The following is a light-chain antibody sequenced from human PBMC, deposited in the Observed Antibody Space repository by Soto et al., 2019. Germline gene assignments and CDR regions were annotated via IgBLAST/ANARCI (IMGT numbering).Light chain of an antibody. Sequence: IQMTQSPSTLSASVGDRVTITCRASQSISRWLAWYQQKPGKAPNLLIHDGFSLESGVPSRFSGSGSGTEFTLTITSLQPDDFATYYCQQYHTSWTFGQGTRVEI. V-gene: IGKV1-5*01. CDR3: QQYHTSWT. CDR1: QSISRW. J-gene: IGKJ1*01. CDR2: DGF.